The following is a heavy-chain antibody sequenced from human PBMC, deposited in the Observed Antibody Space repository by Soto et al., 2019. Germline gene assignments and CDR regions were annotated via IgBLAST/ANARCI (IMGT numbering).Heavy chain of an antibody. CDR1: GGSISSGGYY. CDR3: AREGSRIVGATTVDY. D-gene: IGHD1-26*01. Sequence: KPSETLSLTCTVSGGSISSGGYYWSWIRQHPGKGLEWIGYIYYSGSTYYNPSLKSRVTISVDTSKNQFSLKLSSVTAADTAVYYCAREGSRIVGATTVDYWGQGTLVTVSS. J-gene: IGHJ4*02. CDR2: IYYSGST. V-gene: IGHV4-31*03.